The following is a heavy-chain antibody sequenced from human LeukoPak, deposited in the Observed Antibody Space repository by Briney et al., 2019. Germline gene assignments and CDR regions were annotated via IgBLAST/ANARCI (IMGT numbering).Heavy chain of an antibody. CDR3: ARGHNYDYVWGSYRYKVDWFDP. Sequence: SETLSLTCTVSGVSLCSGGYFCSWIRQHPGKGLEWIGYIYYSGITYYNPSLKSRVTIPVDTSKNQFSLKLSSVTVADTAVYYCARGHNYDYVWGSYRYKVDWFDPWGQGTLVTVSS. V-gene: IGHV4-31*03. D-gene: IGHD3-16*02. CDR2: IYYSGIT. CDR1: GVSLCSGGYF. J-gene: IGHJ5*02.